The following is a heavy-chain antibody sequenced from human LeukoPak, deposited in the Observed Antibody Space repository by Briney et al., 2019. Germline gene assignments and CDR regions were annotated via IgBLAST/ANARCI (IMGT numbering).Heavy chain of an antibody. Sequence: SETLSLSCAVSGGSINSHYWGWIRQPPGKGLQWIGDIYYTGKNNYNPSLKSRVTISLDTSKDHLSLNLTSVVAADTAIYYCVRRDTGWNYFDYWGQGILVTVSS. CDR3: VRRDTGWNYFDY. V-gene: IGHV4-59*08. CDR1: GGSINSHY. J-gene: IGHJ4*02. D-gene: IGHD6-19*01. CDR2: IYYTGKN.